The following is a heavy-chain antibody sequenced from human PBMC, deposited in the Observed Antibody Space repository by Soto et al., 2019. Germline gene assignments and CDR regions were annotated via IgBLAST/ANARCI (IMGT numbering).Heavy chain of an antibody. V-gene: IGHV4-59*08. J-gene: IGHJ4*02. Sequence: QVQLQESGPGLVKPSETLSLTCTVSGGSISSYFWSWIRQPPGKGLEWIGYIYYSGSTNYNPSLKSRVTISVDTSKNQFSLKLTSMTAADTAVYYCARHNYGSGSTYFDYWGQGTLVTVSS. CDR2: IYYSGST. CDR3: ARHNYGSGSTYFDY. D-gene: IGHD3-10*01. CDR1: GGSISSYF.